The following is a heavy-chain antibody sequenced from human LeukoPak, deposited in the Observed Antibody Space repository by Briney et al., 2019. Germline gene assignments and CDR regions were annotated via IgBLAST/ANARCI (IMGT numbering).Heavy chain of an antibody. D-gene: IGHD2-2*01. V-gene: IGHV3-21*01. CDR3: AKGDIVVVPAASNFDY. J-gene: IGHJ4*02. CDR1: GFNFNTYT. Sequence: GGSLRLSCAASGFNFNTYTMNWVRQAPGKGLEWVSSISSDSSYIYYADAVHGRFTVSRDNAKYSLYLQMNSLRAEDTAVYYCAKGDIVVVPAASNFDYWGQGTLVTVSS. CDR2: ISSDSSYI.